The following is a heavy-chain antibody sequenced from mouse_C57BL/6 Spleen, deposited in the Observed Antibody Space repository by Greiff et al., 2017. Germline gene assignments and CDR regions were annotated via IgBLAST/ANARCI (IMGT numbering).Heavy chain of an antibody. CDR3: VRQPGPYAMDY. J-gene: IGHJ4*01. Sequence: EVKLMESGGGLVQPKGSLKLSCAASGFSFNTYAMNWVRQAPGKGLEWVARIRSKSNNYATYYADSVKDRFTISRDDSESMLYLQMNNLKTEDTAMYYCVRQPGPYAMDYWGQGTSVTVSS. CDR1: GFSFNTYA. D-gene: IGHD4-1*01. V-gene: IGHV10-1*01. CDR2: IRSKSNNYAT.